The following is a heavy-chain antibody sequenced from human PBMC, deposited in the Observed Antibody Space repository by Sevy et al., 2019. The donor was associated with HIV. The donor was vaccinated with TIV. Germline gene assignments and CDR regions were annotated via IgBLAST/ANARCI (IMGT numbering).Heavy chain of an antibody. CDR2: ISAYNGNT. CDR3: ARVYQPVRGVEGAYYYYYYMDV. V-gene: IGHV1-18*01. J-gene: IGHJ6*03. D-gene: IGHD3-10*01. Sequence: ASVKVSCKASGYTFTSYGISWVRQAPGQGLEWMGWISAYNGNTNYAQKLQGRVTMTTDTSTSTAYMELRSLRSDDTAVYYCARVYQPVRGVEGAYYYYYYMDVWGKGTTVTVSS. CDR1: GYTFTSYG.